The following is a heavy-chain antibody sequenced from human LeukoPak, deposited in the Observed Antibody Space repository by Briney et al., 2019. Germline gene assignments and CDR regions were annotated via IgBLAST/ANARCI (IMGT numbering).Heavy chain of an antibody. CDR3: AKSAGVAAAGIPYFDY. CDR1: GFTFSSYG. Sequence: GGSLRLSCAASGFTFSSYGMHWVRQAPGKGLEWVAFIRYDGSNKYYADSVKGRFTISRDNSKNTLYLQMNSLRAEDTAVYYCAKSAGVAAAGIPYFDYWGQGTLVTVSS. V-gene: IGHV3-30*02. D-gene: IGHD6-13*01. J-gene: IGHJ4*02. CDR2: IRYDGSNK.